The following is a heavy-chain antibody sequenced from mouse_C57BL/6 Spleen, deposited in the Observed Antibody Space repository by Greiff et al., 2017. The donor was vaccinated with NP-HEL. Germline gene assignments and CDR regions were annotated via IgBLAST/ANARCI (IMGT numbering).Heavy chain of an antibody. V-gene: IGHV2-3*01. Sequence: VKLQESGPGLVAPSQSLSITCTVSGFSLTSYGVSWVRQPPGKGLEWLGVIWGDGSTNYHSALISRLSISKDNSKSQVFLKLNSLQTDDTATYYCAKSYTTVVDGWFAYWGQGTLVTVSA. J-gene: IGHJ3*01. CDR3: AKSYTTVVDGWFAY. D-gene: IGHD1-1*01. CDR2: IWGDGST. CDR1: GFSLTSYG.